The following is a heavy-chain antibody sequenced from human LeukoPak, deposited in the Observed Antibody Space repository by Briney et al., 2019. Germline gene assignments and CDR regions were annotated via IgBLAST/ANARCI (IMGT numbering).Heavy chain of an antibody. Sequence: GASVKVSCKASGYTFTSYYMHWVRQAPGQGLERMGIINPSGGSTSYAQKFQGRVTMTRDMSTSTVYMELSSLRSEDTAVYYCARDRSPERYFDYWGQGTLVTVSS. V-gene: IGHV1-46*01. CDR1: GYTFTSYY. CDR2: INPSGGST. J-gene: IGHJ4*02. CDR3: ARDRSPERYFDY.